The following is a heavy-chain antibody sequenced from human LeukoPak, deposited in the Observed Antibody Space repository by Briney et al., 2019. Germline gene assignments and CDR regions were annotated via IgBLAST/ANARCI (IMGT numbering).Heavy chain of an antibody. CDR3: ARSMVDKDAFDI. V-gene: IGHV4-34*01. D-gene: IGHD3-10*01. CDR1: GGSFSGYY. Sequence: SETLSLTWAVYGGSFSGYYWSWIRQPPGKGLEWIGEINHSGSTNYNPSLKSRVTISVDTSKNQFSLKLSSVTAADTAVYYCARSMVDKDAFDIWGQGTMVTVSS. J-gene: IGHJ3*02. CDR2: INHSGST.